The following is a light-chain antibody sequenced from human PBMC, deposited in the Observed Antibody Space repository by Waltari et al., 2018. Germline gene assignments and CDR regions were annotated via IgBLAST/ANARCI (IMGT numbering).Light chain of an antibody. Sequence: EIVLTQSPGTLSLSPGERATLSCRASQRVSSSYLAWYQQKPGQAPRLVIYGGSSRATGIPDGFSGSRSGTDFTLTISRLEPEDFAVYYCQQYGSSPPITFGQGTRLAIK. CDR2: GGS. CDR1: QRVSSSY. J-gene: IGKJ5*01. CDR3: QQYGSSPPIT. V-gene: IGKV3-20*01.